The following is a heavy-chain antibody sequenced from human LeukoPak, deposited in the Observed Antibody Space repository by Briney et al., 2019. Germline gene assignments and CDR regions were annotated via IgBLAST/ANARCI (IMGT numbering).Heavy chain of an antibody. CDR2: LQSDGITT. Sequence: AGGSLRLSCAASGFTFSNYWMHWVRQAPGKGLVWVSCLQSDGITTSYADSVKGRFTISSDNAKNTLYLQMNSLKAEDTAVYYCVPSAMQELDYWGQGTLVTVSS. V-gene: IGHV3-74*01. J-gene: IGHJ4*02. CDR3: VPSAMQELDY. CDR1: GFTFSNYW. D-gene: IGHD2-2*01.